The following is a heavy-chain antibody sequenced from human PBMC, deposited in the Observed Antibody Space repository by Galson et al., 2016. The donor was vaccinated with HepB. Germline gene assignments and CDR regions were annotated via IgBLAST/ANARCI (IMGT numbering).Heavy chain of an antibody. CDR2: MSVDGSNK. V-gene: IGHV3-30*18. D-gene: IGHD1-26*01. CDR3: AKGHSQTYYYYYGMDV. Sequence: SLRLSCAASGFTFSSYSMTWARQAPGKGLEWVAVMSVDGSNKYYADSVKGRFIISRDNSKNTLCLQMNSLRAEDTAVYFCAKGHSQTYYYYYGMDVWGQGTTVTVSS. J-gene: IGHJ6*02. CDR1: GFTFSSYS.